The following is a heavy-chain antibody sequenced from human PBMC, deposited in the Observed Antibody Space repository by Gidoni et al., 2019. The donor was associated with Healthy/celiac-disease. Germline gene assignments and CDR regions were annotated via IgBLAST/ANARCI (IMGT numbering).Heavy chain of an antibody. CDR3: AKDRGSYSFDY. V-gene: IGHV3-30*02. Sequence: QVQLVESGGGVVQPGGSLRLSCEPSGFTFSSYGMHWVRQAPGKGLAWVAFIRYDGSNKYYADSVKGRFTISRDNSKNTRYLQMNSLRAEDTAVYYCAKDRGSYSFDYWGQGTLVTVSS. J-gene: IGHJ4*02. CDR2: IRYDGSNK. CDR1: GFTFSSYG. D-gene: IGHD1-26*01.